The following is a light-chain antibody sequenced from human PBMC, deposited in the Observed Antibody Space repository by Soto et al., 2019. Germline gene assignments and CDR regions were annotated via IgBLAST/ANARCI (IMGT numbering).Light chain of an antibody. Sequence: QSVLTQPRSVSGSPGQSVTISCTGTSSDVGGYNYVSCYQQHPGKAPKLMIYDVSKRPSGVPDRFSGSKSGNTASLTISGLQAEDEADYYCCSYAGSPLVFGGGNKHTVL. CDR2: DVS. J-gene: IGLJ2*01. V-gene: IGLV2-11*01. CDR3: CSYAGSPLV. CDR1: SSDVGGYNY.